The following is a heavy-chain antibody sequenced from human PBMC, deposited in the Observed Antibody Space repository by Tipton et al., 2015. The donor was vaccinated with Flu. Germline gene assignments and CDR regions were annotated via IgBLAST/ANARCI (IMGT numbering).Heavy chain of an antibody. V-gene: IGHV3-23*01. CDR1: GFTFSSYA. CDR3: AKVTSCSSTSCYPTHGMDV. Sequence: SLRLSCAASGFTFSSYAMSWVRQAPGKGLEWVSVISGSGGNTYYADSVKGRFASSRDNSKNTLFLQMNSLRAEDTAVYYCAKVTSCSSTSCYPTHGMDVWGQGTTVTVSS. CDR2: ISGSGGNT. D-gene: IGHD2-2*01. J-gene: IGHJ6*02.